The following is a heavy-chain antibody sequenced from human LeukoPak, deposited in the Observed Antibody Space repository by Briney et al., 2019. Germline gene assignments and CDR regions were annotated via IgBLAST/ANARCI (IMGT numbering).Heavy chain of an antibody. D-gene: IGHD3-10*01. CDR3: ARDLGDWYTSGFDD. CDR2: INSDGSST. CDR1: GFTFSSYW. Sequence: GGSLRLSCAASGFTFSSYWMHWVRQAPGKGLVWVSRINSDGSSTSYADSVKGRFTISRDNVKNSLYLQMNSLSVEDTGVYYCARDLGDWYTSGFDDWGQGSLVIVSS. J-gene: IGHJ4*02. V-gene: IGHV3-74*01.